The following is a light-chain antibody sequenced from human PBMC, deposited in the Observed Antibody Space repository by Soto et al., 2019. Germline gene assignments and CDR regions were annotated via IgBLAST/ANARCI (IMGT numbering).Light chain of an antibody. V-gene: IGKV1-5*01. CDR2: DAS. Sequence: EIQMTQAPSTLSGAVRGGVTITCRASQIISSWLAWYQQKPGKAPSLLIYDASSLEGGVPSRFSGSGSGTDFTLTISSLQPEDFATYFCQQSYNTPWTFGQGTKVDI. J-gene: IGKJ1*01. CDR1: QIISSW. CDR3: QQSYNTPWT.